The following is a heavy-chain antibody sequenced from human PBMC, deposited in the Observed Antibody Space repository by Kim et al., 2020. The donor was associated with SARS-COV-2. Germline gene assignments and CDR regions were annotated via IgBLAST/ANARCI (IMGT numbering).Heavy chain of an antibody. V-gene: IGHV4-34*01. CDR2: IDHSGSA. CDR1: GGSFSGYY. J-gene: IGHJ4*02. D-gene: IGHD3-3*01. CDR3: ARYDF. Sequence: SETLSLTCAVYGGSFSGYYWTWIRQPPGKGLEWIGDIDHSGSANYHPSLKRRVTISADTSNNQFSLKMNSVTAADTAIYYCARYDFWSRGTLVTVSS.